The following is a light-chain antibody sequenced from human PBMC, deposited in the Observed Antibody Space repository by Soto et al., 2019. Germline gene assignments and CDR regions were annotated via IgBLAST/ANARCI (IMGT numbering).Light chain of an antibody. Sequence: IVMTQSPATLSVSLGERATLSCRASQSINSTLAWYQQKPGQAPRLLMFRASIRAAGFPARFSGSGSGTEFNITISSLQSDDSAVYYCQQYNNWPRATFGGGTKVDIK. V-gene: IGKV3-15*01. CDR1: QSINST. CDR2: RAS. CDR3: QQYNNWPRAT. J-gene: IGKJ4*01.